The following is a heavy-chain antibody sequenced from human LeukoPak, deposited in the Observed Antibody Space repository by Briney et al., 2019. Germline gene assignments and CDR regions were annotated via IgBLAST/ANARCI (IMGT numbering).Heavy chain of an antibody. J-gene: IGHJ6*04. Sequence: GGSPRLSCAASGFTFSAYAMHWVRQAPGKGLGWLAVISYDGSNKYYADSVKGRFTISRDNAMNSLYLQMNSLRAEDTAVYYCAELGITMIGGVWGKGTTVTTSS. V-gene: IGHV3-30*18. CDR2: ISYDGSNK. D-gene: IGHD3-10*02. CDR3: AELGITMIGGV. CDR1: GFTFSAYA.